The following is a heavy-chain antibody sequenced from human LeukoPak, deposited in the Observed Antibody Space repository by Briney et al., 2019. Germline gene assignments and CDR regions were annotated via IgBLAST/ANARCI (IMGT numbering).Heavy chain of an antibody. V-gene: IGHV3-23*01. CDR2: ISGSGGST. D-gene: IGHD3-10*01. CDR1: GFTFSSHG. Sequence: GGSLRLSCAASGFTFSSHGMSWVRQAPGKGLEWVSAISGSGGSTYYADSVKGRFTISRDNSKNTLYLQMNSLRAEDTAVYYCAKAAYLLWFGESPAALRYWGQGTLVTVSS. CDR3: AKAAYLLWFGESPAALRY. J-gene: IGHJ4*02.